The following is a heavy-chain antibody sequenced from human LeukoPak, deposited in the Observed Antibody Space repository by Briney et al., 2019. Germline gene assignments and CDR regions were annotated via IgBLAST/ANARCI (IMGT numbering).Heavy chain of an antibody. V-gene: IGHV4-38-2*02. CDR3: ARRGSITGWSFDY. J-gene: IGHJ4*02. CDR1: GHSIGAGFV. D-gene: IGHD1-14*01. CDR2: IFHNGNT. Sequence: SATLSLTCTVSGHSIGAGFVRGWIRQSPGKGLEWIGNIFHNGNTYYNPSLNGRVTMSPDTSRNQFSLTLTSVTAADTAVYFCARRGSITGWSFDYWGLGSLVTVSS.